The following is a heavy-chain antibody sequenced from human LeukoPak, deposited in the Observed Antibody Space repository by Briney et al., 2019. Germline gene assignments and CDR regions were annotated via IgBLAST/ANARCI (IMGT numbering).Heavy chain of an antibody. D-gene: IGHD5-18*01. Sequence: GGSLRLSCKGSGYSFTSNWISWVRQVPGKGLEWMGRIDPSDSYSDYSPSFQGHVTISADKSISTAYLQWSSLKASDTAMYYCARATAVVSFGYWGQGTLVTVSS. CDR2: IDPSDSYS. V-gene: IGHV5-10-1*01. CDR3: ARATAVVSFGY. J-gene: IGHJ4*02. CDR1: GYSFTSNW.